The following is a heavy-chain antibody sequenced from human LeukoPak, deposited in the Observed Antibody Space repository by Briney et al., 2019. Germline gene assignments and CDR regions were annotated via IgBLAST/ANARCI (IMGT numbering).Heavy chain of an antibody. CDR2: MNPNSGNT. CDR3: AREGAVAGMLDY. J-gene: IGHJ4*02. V-gene: IGHV1-8*01. D-gene: IGHD6-19*01. Sequence: GASVKVSCKASGYTFTSYDINWVRQATGQGLEWMGWMNPNSGNTGYAQKFQGRVTMTRNTSISTAYMELSSLRSEDTAVYYCAREGAVAGMLDYWGQGTLVTVSS. CDR1: GYTFTSYD.